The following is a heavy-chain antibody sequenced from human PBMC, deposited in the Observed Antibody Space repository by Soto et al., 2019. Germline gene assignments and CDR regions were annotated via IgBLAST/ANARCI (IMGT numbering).Heavy chain of an antibody. CDR1: GYTFTSYY. J-gene: IGHJ6*02. D-gene: IGHD3-3*01. CDR3: ARDQDGRYDFWSGPFNDYYYYGMDV. CDR2: INPSGGST. Sequence: QVQLVQSGAEVKKPGASVKVSCKASGYTFTSYYMHWVRQAPGQGLEWMGIINPSGGSTSYAQKFQGRVTMTRDTTTSTVYMERSSLRSEDTAVYYCARDQDGRYDFWSGPFNDYYYYGMDVWGQGTTVTVSS. V-gene: IGHV1-46*01.